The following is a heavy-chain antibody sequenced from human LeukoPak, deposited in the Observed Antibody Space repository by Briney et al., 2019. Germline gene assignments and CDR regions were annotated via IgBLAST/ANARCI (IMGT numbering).Heavy chain of an antibody. D-gene: IGHD3-22*01. CDR2: ISNDGGGT. J-gene: IGHJ5*02. Sequence: GGSLRLSCAASGFTFSSYWMHWVRQAPGKGLEWVSAISNDGGGTQYADFVEGRFTISRDNSKNTLFLQMGSLRAEDTALYYCAKGSSGYFADLWGQGTLVTVSS. CDR1: GFTFSSYW. V-gene: IGHV3-23*01. CDR3: AKGSSGYFADL.